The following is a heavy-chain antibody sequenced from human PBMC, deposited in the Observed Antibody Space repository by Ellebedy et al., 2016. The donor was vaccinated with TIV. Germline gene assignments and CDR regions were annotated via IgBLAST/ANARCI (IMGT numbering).Heavy chain of an antibody. V-gene: IGHV4-34*01. CDR3: AVIAYSGSYYNYFDY. D-gene: IGHD1-26*01. CDR1: GGSFSGYY. CDR2: INHSGST. Sequence: SETLSLTXAVYGGSFSGYYWSWIRQPPGKGLEWIGEINHSGSTNYNPSLKSRVTISVDTSKNQFSLKLSSVTAADTAVYYCAVIAYSGSYYNYFDYWGQGTLVTVSS. J-gene: IGHJ4*02.